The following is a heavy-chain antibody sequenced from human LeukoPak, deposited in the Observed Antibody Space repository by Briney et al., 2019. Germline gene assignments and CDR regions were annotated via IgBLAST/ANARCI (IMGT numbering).Heavy chain of an antibody. CDR1: GFVFSSYG. V-gene: IGHV3-30*18. D-gene: IGHD1-26*01. CDR3: AKGNWAVGATTPFDY. CDR2: ISYDGSSI. J-gene: IGHJ4*02. Sequence: PGGSLRLSCAVSGFVFSSYGFHWVRKAPGKALEWVAFISYDGSSIYYADSVRGRFTISRDSPKNTLYLQMNSLRAEDTAVYYCAKGNWAVGATTPFDYWGQGTLVTVSS.